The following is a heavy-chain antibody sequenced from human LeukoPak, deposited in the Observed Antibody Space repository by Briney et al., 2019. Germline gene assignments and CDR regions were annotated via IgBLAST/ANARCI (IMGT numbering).Heavy chain of an antibody. CDR3: ARTRSTSPRSSMDV. CDR1: GGSVSSYY. CDR2: IYFSGST. Sequence: SETLPITCTASGGSVSSYYWSWIRQPPWKGLEWIGFIYFSGSTNYNPSLNSRVTISVDTSKNQFSLKLSSVTAADTAVYYCARTRSTSPRSSMDVWGQGTTVTVSS. J-gene: IGHJ6*02. D-gene: IGHD2-2*01. V-gene: IGHV4-59*02.